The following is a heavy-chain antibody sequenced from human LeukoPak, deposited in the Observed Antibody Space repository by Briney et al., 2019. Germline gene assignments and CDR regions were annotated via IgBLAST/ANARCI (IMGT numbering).Heavy chain of an antibody. CDR1: GFTFTSSA. CDR3: AKVPERYYSDSSGFYSYFDH. D-gene: IGHD3-22*01. CDR2: IVVGSGNT. Sequence: SVKVSCKASGFTFTSSAVQWVRQARGQRLEWIGWIVVGSGNTNYAQKFQERVTITRDMSTSTAYMELNSLRAEDTAVYYCAKVPERYYSDSSGFYSYFDHWGQGTLVTVSS. J-gene: IGHJ4*02. V-gene: IGHV1-58*01.